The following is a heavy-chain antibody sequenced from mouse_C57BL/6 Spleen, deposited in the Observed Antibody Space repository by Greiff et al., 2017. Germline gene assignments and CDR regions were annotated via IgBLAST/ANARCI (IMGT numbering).Heavy chain of an antibody. CDR2: ISSGGDYI. V-gene: IGHV5-9-1*02. D-gene: IGHD1-1*01. CDR3: TRDYYYGSSSLAMDY. CDR1: GFTFSSYA. Sequence: EVQVVESGEGLVKPGGSLKLSCAASGFTFSSYAMSWVRQTPEKRLEWVAYISSGGDYIYYADTVKGRFTISRDNARNTLYLQMSSLKSEDTAMYYCTRDYYYGSSSLAMDYWGQGTSVTVSS. J-gene: IGHJ4*01.